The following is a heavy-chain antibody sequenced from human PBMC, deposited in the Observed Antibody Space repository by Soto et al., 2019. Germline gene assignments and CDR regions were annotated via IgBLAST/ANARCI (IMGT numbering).Heavy chain of an antibody. CDR2: ISYDGSNK. J-gene: IGHJ4*02. CDR3: AKDKYSSSSRDFDY. D-gene: IGHD6-6*01. Sequence: GGSLRLSCAASGFTFSSYGMHWVRQAPGKGLEWVAVISYDGSNKYYADSVKGRFTISRDNSKNTLYLQMNSLRAEDTAVYYCAKDKYSSSSRDFDYWGQGTLVTVSS. V-gene: IGHV3-30*18. CDR1: GFTFSSYG.